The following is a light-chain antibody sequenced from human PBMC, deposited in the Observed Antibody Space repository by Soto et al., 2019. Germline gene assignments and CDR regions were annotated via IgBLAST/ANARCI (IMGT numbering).Light chain of an antibody. Sequence: EILRTQSPLSLPVTPGEPASISCSSSQSLLRSNAYDYLDWYVEKPRQSPQLLVYLGSYRASGVHEKFSGSGSGIDPEMKISRVEAEDVGVDYCLRGLQVPVGFGAGTKEDIK. V-gene: IGKV2-28*01. CDR1: QSLLRSNAYDY. J-gene: IGKJ3*01. CDR2: LGS. CDR3: LRGLQVPVG.